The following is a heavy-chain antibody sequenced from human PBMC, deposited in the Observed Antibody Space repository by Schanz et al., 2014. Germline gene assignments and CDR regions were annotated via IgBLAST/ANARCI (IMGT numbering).Heavy chain of an antibody. V-gene: IGHV1-69*08. CDR2: IIPVVAIA. CDR1: GGTFSSYT. D-gene: IGHD6-13*01. CDR3: ARDGIDAAAGGNY. Sequence: QVQLVQSGAEVKKPGSSVKVSCTASGGTFSSYTISWIRQAPGQGLEWMGRIIPVVAIADYAQKFQGRVTITADKSTSTAALELSSLMSEDTAVYYCARDGIDAAAGGNYWGQGTLVTVSS. J-gene: IGHJ4*02.